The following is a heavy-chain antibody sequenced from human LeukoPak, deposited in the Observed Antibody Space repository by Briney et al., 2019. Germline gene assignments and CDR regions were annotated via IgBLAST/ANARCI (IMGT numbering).Heavy chain of an antibody. CDR1: GTSFTHYY. Sequence: NPSETLSLTCNVSGTSFTHYYWSWIRQTPEKGLEWIGQINHSGDTSYNPSLRSRVTLSVDSSKNQFSLKVTSVTAADTGVYYCARGPGTVGLSPWGQGTLVTVS. J-gene: IGHJ5*02. V-gene: IGHV4-34*01. CDR2: INHSGDT. D-gene: IGHD1/OR15-1a*01. CDR3: ARGPGTVGLSP.